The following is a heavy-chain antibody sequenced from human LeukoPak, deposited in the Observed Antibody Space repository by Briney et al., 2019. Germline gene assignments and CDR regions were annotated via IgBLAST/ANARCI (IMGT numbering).Heavy chain of an antibody. CDR1: GFTFSTYS. D-gene: IGHD5-24*01. V-gene: IGHV3-21*01. CDR3: ARWSGMATVTSNY. Sequence: RGGSLRLSCAASGFTFSTYSMNWIRQAPGKGLEWVSSISSSSSYIYYADSVKGRFTISRDNAKNSLYLQMNSLRAEDTAVYYCARWSGMATVTSNYWGQGTLVTVSS. J-gene: IGHJ4*02. CDR2: ISSSSSYI.